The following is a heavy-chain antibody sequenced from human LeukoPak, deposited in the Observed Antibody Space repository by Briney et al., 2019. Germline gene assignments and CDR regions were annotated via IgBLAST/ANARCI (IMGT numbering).Heavy chain of an antibody. CDR1: GYTFIDYY. CDR3: ATVAGGGSYPFDY. D-gene: IGHD1-26*01. J-gene: IGHJ4*02. CDR2: INPNSGDT. Sequence: ASVKVSCKAAGYTFIDYYMHWVRQAPGQGLEWMGRINPNSGDTNYAQRFQGRVTMTRDTSIGTAYMELSRLRSEDTAVYYCATVAGGGSYPFDYWGQGTLVTVSS. V-gene: IGHV1-2*02.